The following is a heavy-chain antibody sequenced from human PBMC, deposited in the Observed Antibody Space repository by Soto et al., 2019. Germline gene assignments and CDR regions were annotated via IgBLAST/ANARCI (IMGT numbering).Heavy chain of an antibody. CDR2: IYYSGST. CDR3: ARALPPYYDILTGYYKGAYYFDY. V-gene: IGHV4-59*01. J-gene: IGHJ4*02. CDR1: GGSISIYC. Sequence: SEALSLTCSVSGGSISIYCWIWIRQPPGEGLEWIGYIYYSGSTNYTPSLQSRGTISVDTSKNQFSLKLSSVTAADTAVYYCARALPPYYDILTGYYKGAYYFDYWGQGTLVTVS. D-gene: IGHD3-9*01.